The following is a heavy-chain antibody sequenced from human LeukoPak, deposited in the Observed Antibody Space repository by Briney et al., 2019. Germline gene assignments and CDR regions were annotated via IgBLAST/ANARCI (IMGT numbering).Heavy chain of an antibody. Sequence: GGSLRLSCAASGFTFSSYSMNWVRQAPGKGLEWVSYISSSSSTIYYADSVKGRFTISRDNAKNSLYLQMNSLRDEDTAVYYCASLQSPGSSWYEVFDYWGQGTLVTFSS. CDR2: ISSSSSTI. J-gene: IGHJ4*02. V-gene: IGHV3-48*02. CDR3: ASLQSPGSSWYEVFDY. D-gene: IGHD6-13*01. CDR1: GFTFSSYS.